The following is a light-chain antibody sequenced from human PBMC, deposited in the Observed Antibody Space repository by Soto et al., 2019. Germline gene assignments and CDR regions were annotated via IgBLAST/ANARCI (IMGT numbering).Light chain of an antibody. Sequence: QPVLTQPASVSGSPGQSITISCTGTSGDVGGYKYVSWYQHHPGKAPKLMIYEVSNRPSGVSDRFSGSKSGNTASLTISGLQAEDEADYYCFSYRISSYVFGTGTKLTVL. CDR2: EVS. CDR3: FSYRISSYV. CDR1: SGDVGGYKY. V-gene: IGLV2-14*01. J-gene: IGLJ1*01.